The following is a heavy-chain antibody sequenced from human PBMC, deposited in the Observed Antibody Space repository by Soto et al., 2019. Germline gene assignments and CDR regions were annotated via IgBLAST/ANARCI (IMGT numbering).Heavy chain of an antibody. V-gene: IGHV3-23*01. CDR1: GFTFSSYA. D-gene: IGHD3-22*01. CDR2: ISGSGGST. CDR3: AAQYYYDSSGYYYFDY. Sequence: EVQLLESGGGLVQPGGSLRLSCAASGFTFSSYAMSWVRQAPGKGLEWVSAISGSGGSTYYADSVKGRFTISRDNSKNTLYRQMNSLRAEDTAVYYCAAQYYYDSSGYYYFDYWGQGTLVTVSS. J-gene: IGHJ4*02.